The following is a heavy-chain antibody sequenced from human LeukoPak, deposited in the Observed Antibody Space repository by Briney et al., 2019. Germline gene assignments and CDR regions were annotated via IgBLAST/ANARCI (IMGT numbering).Heavy chain of an antibody. CDR1: GGSISSGDYY. CDR3: ARDRAVTRDFDY. Sequence: SQTLSVTCTVSGGSISSGDYYWSWIRQPPGKGLEWIGYIYYSGSTYYNPSLKSRVTISVDTSKNQFSLKLSPVTAADTAVYYCARDRAVTRDFDYWGQGTLVTVSS. CDR2: IYYSGST. D-gene: IGHD4-17*01. V-gene: IGHV4-30-4*01. J-gene: IGHJ4*02.